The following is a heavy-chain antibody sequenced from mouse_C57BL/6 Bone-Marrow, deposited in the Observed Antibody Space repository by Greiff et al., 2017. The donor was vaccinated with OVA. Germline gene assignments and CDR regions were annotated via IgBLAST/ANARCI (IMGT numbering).Heavy chain of an antibody. CDR2: ISSGGSYT. CDR3: ARHRGIYDGYLYYFDY. Sequence: EVQVVESGGDLVKPGGSLKLSCAASGFTFSSYGMSWVRQTPDKRLEWVATISSGGSYTYYPDSVKGRFTISRDNAKNTLYLQMSSLKSEDTAMYYCARHRGIYDGYLYYFDYWGQGTTLTVSS. CDR1: GFTFSSYG. J-gene: IGHJ2*01. V-gene: IGHV5-6*01. D-gene: IGHD2-3*01.